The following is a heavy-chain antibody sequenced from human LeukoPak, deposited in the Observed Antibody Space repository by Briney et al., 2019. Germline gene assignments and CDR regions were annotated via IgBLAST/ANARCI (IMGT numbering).Heavy chain of an antibody. J-gene: IGHJ4*02. Sequence: PGGSLRLSCSASGFTVSSNYMSWVRQAPGKGLEWVSVIYSGGSTYYADSVKGRFTISRDNAKNSLYLQMNSLRAEDTAVYYCARDPQDIVVVPAAGWYYFDYWGQGTLVTVSS. CDR3: ARDPQDIVVVPAAGWYYFDY. V-gene: IGHV3-53*01. CDR1: GFTVSSNY. D-gene: IGHD2-2*01. CDR2: IYSGGST.